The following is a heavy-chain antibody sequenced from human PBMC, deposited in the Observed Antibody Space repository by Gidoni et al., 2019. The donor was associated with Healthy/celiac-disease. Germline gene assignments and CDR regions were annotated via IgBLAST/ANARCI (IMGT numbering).Heavy chain of an antibody. Sequence: VPLVELGAGLVQPAGSLRLSSPASVFTFSSYWMSWVRQAPGKGLEWVDNIKQDGSEKYYVDTVKGRVTISRDNAKNALYLQMNSLRAEDTAVYYCAREWIRGDYWGQGTLVTVSS. V-gene: IGHV3-7*01. CDR1: VFTFSSYW. CDR3: AREWIRGDY. CDR2: IKQDGSEK. J-gene: IGHJ4*02. D-gene: IGHD2-2*03.